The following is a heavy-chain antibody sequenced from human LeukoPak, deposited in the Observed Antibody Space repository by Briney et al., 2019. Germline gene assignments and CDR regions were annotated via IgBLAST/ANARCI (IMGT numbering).Heavy chain of an antibody. CDR1: GFTFNDYY. CDR3: VREDTPATANY. V-gene: IGHV3-23*01. D-gene: IGHD2-21*02. Sequence: PGGSLRLSCAAPGFTFNDYYMSWVRQTAGKGLEWVSAISGGGDITYYADSVKGRFTISRDNSKDTLFLQMHSLRPGDTAVYYCVREDTPATANYWGQGTLVTISS. J-gene: IGHJ4*02. CDR2: ISGGGDIT.